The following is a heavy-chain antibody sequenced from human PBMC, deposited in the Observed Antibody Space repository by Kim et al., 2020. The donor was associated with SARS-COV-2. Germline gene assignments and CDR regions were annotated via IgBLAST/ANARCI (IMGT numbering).Heavy chain of an antibody. J-gene: IGHJ6*02. CDR2: IIPIFGTA. CDR3: ARDTSGSPNGQGYYYGMDV. CDR1: GGTFSSYA. Sequence: SVKVSCKASGGTFSSYAISWVRQAPGQGLEWMGGIIPIFGTANYAQKFQGRVTITADESTSTAYMELSSLRSEDTAVYYRARDTSGSPNGQGYYYGMDVWGQGTTVTVSS. V-gene: IGHV1-69*13. D-gene: IGHD3-10*01.